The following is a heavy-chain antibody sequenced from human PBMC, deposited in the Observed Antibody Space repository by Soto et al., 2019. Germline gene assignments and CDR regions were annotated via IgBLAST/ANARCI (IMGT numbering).Heavy chain of an antibody. D-gene: IGHD3-3*01. CDR1: GGSISNYF. J-gene: IGHJ4*02. CDR3: ARGGQDFWSAPFDY. Sequence: SETLSLTCTVSGGSISNYFCNWIRQPAGKGLEWIGRIDNSGSTNYNPSLKSRITMSADTSRNQFSLKLNSVTAADTAVYYCARGGQDFWSAPFDYWGQGALVTVSS. V-gene: IGHV4-4*07. CDR2: IDNSGST.